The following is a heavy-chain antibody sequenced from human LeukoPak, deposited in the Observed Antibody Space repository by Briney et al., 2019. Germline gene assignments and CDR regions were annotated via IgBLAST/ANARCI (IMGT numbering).Heavy chain of an antibody. V-gene: IGHV1-46*01. CDR2: VYATGGTT. Sequence: ASVKVSCKASEDTFTYYHIHWVRQALGQGVEWMGAVYATGGTTINTQNFQGRVTMTRDTSTGTVYMEPSSLRFEDTAMYYCATEAPRSYYFDYWGQGILVTVSS. CDR1: EDTFTYYH. J-gene: IGHJ4*02. CDR3: ATEAPRSYYFDY.